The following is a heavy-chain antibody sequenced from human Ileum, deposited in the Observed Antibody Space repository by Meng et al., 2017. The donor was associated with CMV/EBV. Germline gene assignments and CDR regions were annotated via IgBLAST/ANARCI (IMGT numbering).Heavy chain of an antibody. CDR1: GGSNSNYY. Sequence: QVELMEAGPGRVKTSETLALTCYFSGGSNSNYYRSCIRQPAGKGLEWIAHIYTSGTTNYNPSLKSRVTMSVDTSRNQFSLKLTSVTAADTAVYYCARNYGSGNWNFFHYWGQGTLVTVSS. CDR2: IYTSGTT. V-gene: IGHV4-4*07. J-gene: IGHJ4*02. CDR3: ARNYGSGNWNFFHY. D-gene: IGHD3-10*01.